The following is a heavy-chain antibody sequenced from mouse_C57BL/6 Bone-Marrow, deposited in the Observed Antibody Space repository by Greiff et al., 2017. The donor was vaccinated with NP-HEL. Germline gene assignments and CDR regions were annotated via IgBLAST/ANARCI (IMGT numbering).Heavy chain of an antibody. D-gene: IGHD2-3*01. CDR2: IYPVSGET. CDR3: GRARWLLRGDY. Sequence: LMESGAELASPGASVTLSCKASGYTFTDHIMNWVKKRPGQGLELIGRIYPVSGETNYNQKVMGKATFSVDRSSSTVYMVLNSLTSEDPAVYYCGRARWLLRGDYWGQGTSVTVSS. V-gene: IGHV1-11*01. J-gene: IGHJ4*01. CDR1: GYTFTDHI.